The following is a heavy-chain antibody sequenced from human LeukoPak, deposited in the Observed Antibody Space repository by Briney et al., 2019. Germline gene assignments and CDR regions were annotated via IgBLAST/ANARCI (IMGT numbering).Heavy chain of an antibody. Sequence: GGSLRLSCAASGFTFSDYYMSWIRQAPGKGLEWVSYISSSGSTIYYADTVKGRFTISRDNAKNSLYLQMNSLRAEDTAVYYCARDLRGYSYGFYYYGMDVWGQGTTVTVSS. D-gene: IGHD5-18*01. J-gene: IGHJ6*02. CDR1: GFTFSDYY. CDR3: ARDLRGYSYGFYYYGMDV. V-gene: IGHV3-11*01. CDR2: ISSSGSTI.